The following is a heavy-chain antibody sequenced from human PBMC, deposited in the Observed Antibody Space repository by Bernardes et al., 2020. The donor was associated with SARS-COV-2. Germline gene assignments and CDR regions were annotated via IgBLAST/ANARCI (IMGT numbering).Heavy chain of an antibody. CDR1: GGTFYSYA. V-gene: IGHV1-69*04. D-gene: IGHD2-8*01. CDR2: IIPVLDLS. CDR3: ASGAGGDAGKSNFDY. Sequence: SVKVSCKASGGTFYSYALSWVRQAPGQGLKWMGRIIPVLDLSVYAQEFEGRVTITADKSTATAYMELSGLRSDDTAVYYCASGAGGDAGKSNFDYWGQGTLGSITS. J-gene: IGHJ4*02.